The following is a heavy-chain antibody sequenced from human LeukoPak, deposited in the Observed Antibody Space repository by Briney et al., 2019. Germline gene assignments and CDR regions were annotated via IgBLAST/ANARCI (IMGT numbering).Heavy chain of an antibody. CDR2: IIPILGMA. J-gene: IGHJ5*02. CDR1: GGTFTSYG. Sequence: SVKVSCKASGGTFTSYGINWVRQAPGQGLEWMGRIIPILGMANYAQKFQGRVTITADKSTNIAYMEVTSLRPEDTAMFYCARGGWGSSSGNWFDPWGQGTLVIVSS. D-gene: IGHD6-13*01. V-gene: IGHV1-69*04. CDR3: ARGGWGSSSGNWFDP.